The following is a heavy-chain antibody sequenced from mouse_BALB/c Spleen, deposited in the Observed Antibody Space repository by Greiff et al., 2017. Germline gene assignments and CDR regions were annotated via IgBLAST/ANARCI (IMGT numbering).Heavy chain of an antibody. D-gene: IGHD2-2*01. CDR2: ISSGGSYT. Sequence: EVNLVESGGGLVKPGGSLKLSCAASGFTFSSYTMSWVRQTPEKRLEWVATISSGGSYTYYPDSVKGRFTISRDNAKNTLYLQMSSLKSEDTAMYYCTRDGYYFDYWGQGTTLTVSS. CDR3: TRDGYYFDY. V-gene: IGHV5-6-4*01. J-gene: IGHJ2*01. CDR1: GFTFSSYT.